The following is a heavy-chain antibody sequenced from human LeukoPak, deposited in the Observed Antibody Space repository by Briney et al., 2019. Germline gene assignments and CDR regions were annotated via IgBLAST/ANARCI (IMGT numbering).Heavy chain of an antibody. V-gene: IGHV3-30*18. D-gene: IGHD5-18*01. CDR3: AKDVGPGYSYDKYYFDY. CDR1: GFTFSSYG. J-gene: IGHJ4*02. CDR2: ISYDGTNK. Sequence: GGSLRLSCAASGFTFSSYGMHWVRQAPGKGLDWVAFISYDGTNKYYADSVKGRFTISRDNSENTLYLQMNSLRPEDTAVYYCAKDVGPGYSYDKYYFDYWGQGTLVTVSS.